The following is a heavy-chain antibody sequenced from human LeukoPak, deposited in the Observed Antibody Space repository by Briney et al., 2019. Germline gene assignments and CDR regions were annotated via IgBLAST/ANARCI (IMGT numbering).Heavy chain of an antibody. CDR1: GGTFSNYA. Sequence: GASVKVSCKASGGTFSNYAINWVRQAPGQGLEWMGGIIPIFNTANYGKKFQGRVTITADESTSTAYMELSSLRSEDTAVYYCARAIMGESSPPFDYWGQGTLVT. J-gene: IGHJ4*02. V-gene: IGHV1-69*13. CDR2: IIPIFNTA. D-gene: IGHD3-16*01. CDR3: ARAIMGESSPPFDY.